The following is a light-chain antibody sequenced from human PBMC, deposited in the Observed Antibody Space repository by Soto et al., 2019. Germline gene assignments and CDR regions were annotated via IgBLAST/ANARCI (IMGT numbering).Light chain of an antibody. CDR1: NSNIGNNK. J-gene: IGLJ1*01. V-gene: IGLV1-44*01. CDR2: TSN. CDR3: SSYTSSSTLV. Sequence: QSVLTQPPSASGTPWQRVTISCSGSNSNIGNNKVNWYQQLPGTAPKLLIYTSNQRPSGVPDRFSGSKSGTSASLAISGLQAEDEADYYCSSYTSSSTLVFGTGTKLTVL.